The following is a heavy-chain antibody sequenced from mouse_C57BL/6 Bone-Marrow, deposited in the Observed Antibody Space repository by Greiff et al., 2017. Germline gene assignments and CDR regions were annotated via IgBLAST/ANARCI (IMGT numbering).Heavy chain of an antibody. V-gene: IGHV1-42*01. CDR3: ARKDGSSPYYFDY. Sequence: VQLKESGPELVKPGASVKISCKASGYSFTGYYMNWVKQSPEKSLEWIGEINPSTGGTTYNQKFKAKATLTVDKSSSTAYMQLKSLTSEDSAVYYCARKDGSSPYYFDYWGQGTTLTVSS. CDR1: GYSFTGYY. D-gene: IGHD1-1*01. J-gene: IGHJ2*01. CDR2: INPSTGGT.